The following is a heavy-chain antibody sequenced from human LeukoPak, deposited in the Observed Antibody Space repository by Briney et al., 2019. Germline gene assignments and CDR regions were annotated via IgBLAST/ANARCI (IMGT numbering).Heavy chain of an antibody. CDR1: GFTFSSYW. CDR3: ARGPSIMITFGGVIAAELDY. CDR2: INSDGSST. V-gene: IGHV3-74*01. Sequence: GGSLRLSCAASGFTFSSYWMHWVRQAPGKGLVWVSRINSDGSSTSYAHSVKGRFTISRDNAKNTLYLQMNSLRAEDTAVYYCARGPSIMITFGGVIAAELDYWGQGTLVTVSS. D-gene: IGHD3-16*02. J-gene: IGHJ4*02.